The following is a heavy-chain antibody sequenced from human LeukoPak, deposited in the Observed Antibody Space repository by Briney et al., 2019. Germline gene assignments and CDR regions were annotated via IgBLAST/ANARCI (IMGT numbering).Heavy chain of an antibody. Sequence: SQTLSLTSAFSGDSVSSTNTAWNWIRQSPSRGLSWLGRAEYRSKWYTDYAVSVKSRITINTDTSRNQFSLQLNSLAPEDTAVYYCARGWGFDFWGQGTLVTVSS. CDR3: ARGWGFDF. CDR2: AEYRSKWYT. J-gene: IGHJ4*02. V-gene: IGHV6-1*01. CDR1: GDSVSSTNTA. D-gene: IGHD7-27*01.